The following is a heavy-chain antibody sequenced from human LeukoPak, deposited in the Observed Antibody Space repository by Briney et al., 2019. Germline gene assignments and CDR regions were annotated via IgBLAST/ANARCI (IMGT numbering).Heavy chain of an antibody. CDR1: GFTFSSYE. CDR2: INSDGSTT. J-gene: IGHJ5*02. Sequence: PGGSLRLSCAASGFTFSSYEMNWVRQAPGKGLEWVSRINSDGSTTSYADSVKGRFTISRDNAKNTLYLQMNSLRAEDTAVYYCARDRHSSNWYASNWFDPWGQGTLVTVSS. CDR3: ARDRHSSNWYASNWFDP. D-gene: IGHD6-13*01. V-gene: IGHV3-74*01.